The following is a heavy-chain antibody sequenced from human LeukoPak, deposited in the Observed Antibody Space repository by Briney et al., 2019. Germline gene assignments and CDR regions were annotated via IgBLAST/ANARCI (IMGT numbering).Heavy chain of an antibody. CDR1: GFTFSIYA. D-gene: IGHD3-22*01. Sequence: GGSLRLSCAASGFTFSIYAMHWVRQAPGKGLEWVAVISYDGSNKYYADSVKGRFTISRDNSKNTLYLQMNSLRAEDTAVYYCAREAESMIVVVTINCFDPWGQGTLVTVSS. CDR3: AREAESMIVVVTINCFDP. CDR2: ISYDGSNK. V-gene: IGHV3-30-3*01. J-gene: IGHJ5*02.